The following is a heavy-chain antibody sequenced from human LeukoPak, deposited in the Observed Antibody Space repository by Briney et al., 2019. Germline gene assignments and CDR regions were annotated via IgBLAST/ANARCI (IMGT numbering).Heavy chain of an antibody. D-gene: IGHD1-14*01. V-gene: IGHV4-34*01. Sequence: GSLRLSCAASGFTVSSNYMSWIRQPPGKGLEWIGEINYSGSTNYNPSLKSRVTISVDTSKNQFSLKLSSVTAADTAVYYCARHGTRYHYYYMDVWGKGTTVTISS. CDR2: INYSGST. CDR3: ARHGTRYHYYYMDV. CDR1: GFTVSSNY. J-gene: IGHJ6*03.